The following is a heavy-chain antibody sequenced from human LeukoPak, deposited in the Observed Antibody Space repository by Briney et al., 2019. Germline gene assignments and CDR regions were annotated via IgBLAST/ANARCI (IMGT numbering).Heavy chain of an antibody. CDR3: ATFDQDWSTFHY. CDR2: IKPNSGDT. CDR1: GYSFTDYY. J-gene: IGHJ4*02. D-gene: IGHD1-1*01. V-gene: IGHV1-2*02. Sequence: GASVKVSCKASGYSFTDYYIHWVRQAPGQGLEWMGWIKPNSGDTNYVEKFQGRVTMTRDTSISTAYMELSRLRSDDTAVYYCATFDQDWSTFHYWGQGTLVTVSS.